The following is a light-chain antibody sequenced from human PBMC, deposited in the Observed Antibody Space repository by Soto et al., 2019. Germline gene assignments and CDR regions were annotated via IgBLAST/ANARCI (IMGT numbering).Light chain of an antibody. Sequence: QSALTQPASVSGSPGQSITISCTGTSSDVGGYNYVSWYQQHPDKAPKLMIFEVSNRPSGVSNRFSGSKSGNTASLTISGLPPEDEADYYCSSYTTSSTVAFGGGTKLTVL. J-gene: IGLJ2*01. CDR2: EVS. CDR3: SSYTTSSTVA. V-gene: IGLV2-14*01. CDR1: SSDVGGYNY.